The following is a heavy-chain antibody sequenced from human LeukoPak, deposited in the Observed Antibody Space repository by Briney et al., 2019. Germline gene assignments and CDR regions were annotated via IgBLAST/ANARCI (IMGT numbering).Heavy chain of an antibody. D-gene: IGHD3-22*01. J-gene: IGHJ4*02. CDR1: GFTFSSYG. CDR2: ISYDGSNK. Sequence: GGSLRLSCAASGFTFSSYGMHWVRQAPGKGLEWVAVISYDGSNKYYADSVKGRFTTSRDNSKNTLYLQMNSPRAEDTAVYYCAKGQYYYDSSGPSGYWGQGTLVTVSS. CDR3: AKGQYYYDSSGPSGY. V-gene: IGHV3-30*18.